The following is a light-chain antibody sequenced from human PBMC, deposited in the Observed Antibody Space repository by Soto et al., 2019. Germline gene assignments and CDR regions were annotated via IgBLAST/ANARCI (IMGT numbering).Light chain of an antibody. V-gene: IGLV1-44*01. CDR2: SNN. J-gene: IGLJ2*01. Sequence: QSVLTQPPSASGTPGQRVTSSCSGSSANIGSNTVNWYQQLPGTAPKLLIYSNNQRPSGVPDRFSGSKSVTSASLAISGLQSEDEADYYCAAWDDSLSGPVFGGGTKLTV. CDR1: SANIGSNT. CDR3: AAWDDSLSGPV.